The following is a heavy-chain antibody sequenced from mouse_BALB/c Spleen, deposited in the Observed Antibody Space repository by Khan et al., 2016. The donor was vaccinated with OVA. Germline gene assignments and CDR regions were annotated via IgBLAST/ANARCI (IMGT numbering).Heavy chain of an antibody. CDR2: IWSGGST. D-gene: IGHD2-4*01. CDR3: ARNYDYDEGLAY. J-gene: IGHJ3*01. CDR1: GFSLNHYG. Sequence: VQLQQSGPGLVQPSQSLSITCTVSGFSLNHYGVHWVRQSPGKGLEWLGVIWSGGSTDYNAAFISRLSISKDNSKSQFFFKMNSLQPNDTAIYYGARNYDYDEGLAYWGQGTLVTVSA. V-gene: IGHV2-2*02.